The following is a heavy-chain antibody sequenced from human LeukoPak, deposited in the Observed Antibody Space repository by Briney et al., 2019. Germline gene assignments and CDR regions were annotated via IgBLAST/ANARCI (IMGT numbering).Heavy chain of an antibody. V-gene: IGHV3-43*02. CDR1: GFTFYDYA. Sequence: GGSLRLSCVVSGFTFYDYAMHWVRQGPGKGLEWVSLISGDGGRTYYADSVKGRFTISRDHSKNSLYLEMNSLRTEDTALYYCAKDILSGFYETFDYWGQGTLVTVSS. CDR2: ISGDGGRT. D-gene: IGHD6-19*01. J-gene: IGHJ4*02. CDR3: AKDILSGFYETFDY.